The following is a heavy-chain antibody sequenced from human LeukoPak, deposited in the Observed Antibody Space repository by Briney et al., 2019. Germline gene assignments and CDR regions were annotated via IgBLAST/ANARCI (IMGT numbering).Heavy chain of an antibody. CDR3: ARLGLEVGGPNWFDP. V-gene: IGHV3-7*01. CDR1: GFSFSSNW. J-gene: IGHJ5*02. Sequence: PGGSLRLSCAAPGFSFSSNWKGWVRQAPGKGLEWVAHIKRDGSQKYYLDSVKGRFTISRDNAKNSLYLQMNSLRVEDTAVYYCARLGLEVGGPNWFDPWGQGTLVTVSS. D-gene: IGHD1-1*01. CDR2: IKRDGSQK.